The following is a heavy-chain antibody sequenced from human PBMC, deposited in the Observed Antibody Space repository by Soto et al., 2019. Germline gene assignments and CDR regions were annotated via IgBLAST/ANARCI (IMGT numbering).Heavy chain of an antibody. CDR1: GGSFSGYY. CDR2: INHSGST. D-gene: IGHD5-12*01. J-gene: IGHJ4*02. CDR3: ALGVATISFDY. Sequence: QVQLQQWGAGLLKPSETLSLTCAVYGGSFSGYYWSWIRQPPGKGLEWIGEINHSGSTNYNPSLKSRVTISVDTSKNQFSLKLSSVTAADTAVYCCALGVATISFDYWGQGTLVTVSS. V-gene: IGHV4-34*01.